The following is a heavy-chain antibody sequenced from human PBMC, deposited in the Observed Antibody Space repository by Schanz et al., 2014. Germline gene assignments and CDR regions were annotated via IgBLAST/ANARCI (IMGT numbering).Heavy chain of an antibody. Sequence: QVQVVQSGAEVKKPGSSMKVSCKASGGTFNSYTINWVRQAPGQGLEWMGRIIPILGIANYAQKFQGRVTITADRSTSTAYMELSSLRSEDTAVYYCARAKRFGDMDVWGQGTTVTVSS. CDR1: GGTFNSYT. J-gene: IGHJ6*02. CDR3: ARAKRFGDMDV. V-gene: IGHV1-69*04. D-gene: IGHD3-10*01. CDR2: IIPILGIA.